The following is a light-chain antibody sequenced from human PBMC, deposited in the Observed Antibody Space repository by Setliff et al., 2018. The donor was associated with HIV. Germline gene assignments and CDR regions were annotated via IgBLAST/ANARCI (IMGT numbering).Light chain of an antibody. V-gene: IGLV2-14*03. CDR2: DVS. Sequence: QSVLAQPASVSGSPGQSITISCTGTSSDVGASNFVSWYQQHPGKAPKLIIYDVSNRPSGVSIRFSGSKSGNTASLTISGLQAEDETDYYCCSYLSTNNYVFGSGTKVTVL. CDR1: SSDVGASNF. CDR3: CSYLSTNNYV. J-gene: IGLJ1*01.